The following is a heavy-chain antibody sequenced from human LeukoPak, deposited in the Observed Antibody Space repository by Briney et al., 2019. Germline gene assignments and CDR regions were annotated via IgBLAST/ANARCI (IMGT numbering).Heavy chain of an antibody. CDR3: ARGTTTIFGVVIPRKYNWFDP. CDR1: GGSFSGYY. V-gene: IGHV4-34*01. J-gene: IGHJ5*02. CDR2: INHSGST. D-gene: IGHD3-3*01. Sequence: SETLSFTCAVYGGSFSGYYWSWIRQPPGKGLEWIGEINHSGSTNYNPSLKSRVTISVDTSKTQFSLKLSSVTAADTAVYYCARGTTTIFGVVIPRKYNWFDPWGQGTLVTVSS.